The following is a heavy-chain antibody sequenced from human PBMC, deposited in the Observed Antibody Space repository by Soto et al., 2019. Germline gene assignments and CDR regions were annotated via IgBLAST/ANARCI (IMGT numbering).Heavy chain of an antibody. D-gene: IGHD3-3*01. Sequence: SETLSLTCTVSGDSISSYYWSWIRQPPGKGLEWIGYIYYSGSTNYNPSLKSRVTVSVDTSKNQFSLKLSSVTAADTAVYYCAPVRDLCSGYYWLDTWGQGTLVTVSS. CDR3: APVRDLCSGYYWLDT. CDR2: IYYSGST. J-gene: IGHJ5*02. CDR1: GDSISSYY. V-gene: IGHV4-59*01.